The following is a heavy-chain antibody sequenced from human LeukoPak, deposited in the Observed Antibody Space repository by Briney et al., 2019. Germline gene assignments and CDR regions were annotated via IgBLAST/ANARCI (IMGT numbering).Heavy chain of an antibody. D-gene: IGHD6-13*01. V-gene: IGHV4-34*01. J-gene: IGHJ4*02. Sequence: SETLSLTCAVYGGSFSGYYWSWIRQPPGKGLEWIGEINHSGSTNYNPSLKSRVTISVDTSKNQFSLKLSSVTAADTAVYYCARGQGSSSWYAAWGQGTLVTVSS. CDR1: GGSFSGYY. CDR3: ARGQGSSSWYAA. CDR2: INHSGST.